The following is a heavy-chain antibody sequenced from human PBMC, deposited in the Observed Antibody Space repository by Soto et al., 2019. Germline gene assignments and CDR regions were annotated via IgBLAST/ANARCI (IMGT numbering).Heavy chain of an antibody. J-gene: IGHJ5*02. CDR1: GFTFSSYA. CDR3: ARRYYYGSGSYGSDP. CDR2: ISYDGSNK. D-gene: IGHD3-10*01. V-gene: IGHV3-30-3*01. Sequence: GSLRLSCAASGFTFSSYAMHWVRRAPGKGLEWVAVISYDGSNKYYADSVKGRFTISRDNSKNTLYLQMNSLRAEDTAVYYCARRYYYGSGSYGSDPWGQGTLVTVSS.